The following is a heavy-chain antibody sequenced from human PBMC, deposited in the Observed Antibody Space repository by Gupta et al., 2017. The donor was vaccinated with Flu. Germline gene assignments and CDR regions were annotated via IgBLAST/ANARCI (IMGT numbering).Heavy chain of an antibody. Sequence: QVQLVQSGAEVKKPGASVTVSCRPSGYTFINYYIHWVRLAPGQGLEWVGIINPSTGSIRYAEKFQGRVSVTMDTPTSTVFMDLSGLRSADTAIYYCGREGQNILGAPAPILDVWGQGTTVTVSS. J-gene: IGHJ6*02. CDR2: INPSTGSI. D-gene: IGHD3-3*02. CDR1: GYTFINYY. V-gene: IGHV1-46*01. CDR3: GREGQNILGAPAPILDV.